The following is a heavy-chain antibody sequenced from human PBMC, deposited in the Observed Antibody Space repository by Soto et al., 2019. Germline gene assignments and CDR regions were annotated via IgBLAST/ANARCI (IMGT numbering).Heavy chain of an antibody. D-gene: IGHD3-10*01. CDR1: GFTFDDYA. CDR3: VRTYGSGSYCKYRYFDY. J-gene: IGHJ4*02. Sequence: EVQLVESGGGLVQPGRSLRLSCAASGFTFDDYAMHWVRQAPGKGLEWVSGIDWNSDGIAYADSVKGRFTISRDNAKNSLYLQMNSLGAEDTALYYCVRTYGSGSYCKYRYFDYWGQGTLVTVSS. CDR2: IDWNSDGI. V-gene: IGHV3-9*01.